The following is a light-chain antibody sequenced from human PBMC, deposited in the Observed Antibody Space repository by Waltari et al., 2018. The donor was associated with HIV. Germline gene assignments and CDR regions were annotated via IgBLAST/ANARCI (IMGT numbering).Light chain of an antibody. CDR1: ESINQY. J-gene: IGKJ1*01. CDR2: AAS. V-gene: IGKV1-39*01. CDR3: QQTYSTPWT. Sequence: DIQLTQPPSSLSASIGDRVTITCRASESINQYLNWYQHKHGKAPVLLIYAASSLQSGVPSRFSGSGSGTDFTLTISSLQPEDFATYSCQQTYSTPWTFGQGTKVEI.